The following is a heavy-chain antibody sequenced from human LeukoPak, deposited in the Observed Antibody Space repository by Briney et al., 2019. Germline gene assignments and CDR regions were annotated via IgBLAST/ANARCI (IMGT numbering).Heavy chain of an antibody. CDR1: GGSISSSSYY. CDR2: IYYSGST. Sequence: SETLSLTCTVSGGSISSSSYYWGWIRQPPGKGLEWIGSIYYSGSTYYNPSLKSRVTISVDTSKNQFSLKLSSVTAADTAVYYCARPDSGSYSDYWGQGTLVTVSS. CDR3: ARPDSGSYSDY. J-gene: IGHJ4*02. D-gene: IGHD1-26*01. V-gene: IGHV4-39*01.